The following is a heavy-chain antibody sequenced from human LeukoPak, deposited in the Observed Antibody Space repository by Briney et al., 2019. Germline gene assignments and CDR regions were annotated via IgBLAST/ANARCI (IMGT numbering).Heavy chain of an antibody. V-gene: IGHV3-48*03. CDR3: ASEKADYYDSSGYLDY. D-gene: IGHD3-22*01. CDR1: GFTFSSYE. Sequence: GGSLRLSWAASGFTFSSYEMNWVRQAPGKGLEWVSYISSSGSTIYYADSVKGRFTISRDNAKNSLYLQMNSLRAEDTAVYYCASEKADYYDSSGYLDYWGQGTLVTVSS. J-gene: IGHJ4*02. CDR2: ISSSGSTI.